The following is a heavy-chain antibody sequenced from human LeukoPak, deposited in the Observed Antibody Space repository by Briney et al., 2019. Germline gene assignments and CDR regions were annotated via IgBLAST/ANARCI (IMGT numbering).Heavy chain of an antibody. CDR2: LRNTNMI. D-gene: IGHD5-18*01. CDR1: GFTLSSYC. V-gene: IGHV3-48*01. Sequence: GGSLRLSCAASGFTLSSYCMNWVRQAPGKWLEWLSYLRNTNMIHYAESVKGRFTISRDNDKNSLYLQMDGLRAEDTAVYYCARRGDTPMVGDYWGQGTLVTVSS. CDR3: ARRGDTPMVGDY. J-gene: IGHJ4*02.